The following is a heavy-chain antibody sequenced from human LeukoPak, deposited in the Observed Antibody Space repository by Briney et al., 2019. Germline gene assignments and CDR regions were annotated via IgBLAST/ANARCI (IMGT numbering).Heavy chain of an antibody. CDR3: ARTFSSSSAYYYYMDV. CDR1: GGSISSYY. J-gene: IGHJ6*03. CDR2: IYTSGST. D-gene: IGHD6-6*01. Sequence: PSETLSLTCTVSGGSISSYYLTWIRQPAGKGLEWIGRIYTSGSTNYNPSLKSRVTMSVDTSKNQFSLKLSSVTAADTAVYYCARTFSSSSAYYYYMDVWGKGTTVTVSS. V-gene: IGHV4-4*07.